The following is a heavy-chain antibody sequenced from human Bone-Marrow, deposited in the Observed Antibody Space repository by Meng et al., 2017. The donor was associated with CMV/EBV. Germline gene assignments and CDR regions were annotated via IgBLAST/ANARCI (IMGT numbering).Heavy chain of an antibody. CDR1: GFTFSSYA. J-gene: IGHJ2*01. CDR3: ASLVRDCGGDCYSSWYFDL. V-gene: IGHV3-23*03. Sequence: GESLKISCAASGFTFSSYAMSWVRQAPGKGLEWVSVIYSGGSSTYYADSVKGRFTISRDNSKNTLYLQMNSLRAEDTAVYYCASLVRDCGGDCYSSWYFDLWGRGTLVTVSS. D-gene: IGHD2-21*01. CDR2: IYSGGSST.